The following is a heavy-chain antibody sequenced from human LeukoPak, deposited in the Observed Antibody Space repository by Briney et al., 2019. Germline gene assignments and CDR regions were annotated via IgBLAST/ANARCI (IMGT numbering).Heavy chain of an antibody. CDR1: GGSISSGGYY. V-gene: IGHV4-31*03. J-gene: IGHJ5*02. Sequence: SETLSLTCTVSGGSISSGGYYWSWIRQHPGKCLEWIGYIYYSGSTYYNASLKSRVTISVDKSKNQFSLKLSSVTAADTAVYYCALFFKQKTAYDILTGGFTRVRFDPWGQGTLVTVSS. CDR2: IYYSGST. CDR3: ALFFKQKTAYDILTGGFTRVRFDP. D-gene: IGHD3-9*01.